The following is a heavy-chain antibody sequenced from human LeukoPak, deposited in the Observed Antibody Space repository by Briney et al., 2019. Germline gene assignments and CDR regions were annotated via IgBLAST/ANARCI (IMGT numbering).Heavy chain of an antibody. CDR2: TYYRSKWYN. V-gene: IGHV6-1*01. J-gene: IGHJ4*02. Sequence: SQTLSLTCAISGDSVSSNIAAWNWIRQPPSRGLEWLGRTYYRSKWYNDYAVSVKSRITINPDTSKNQFSLQVNSVTPEDTAVYYCAGSHSSTWYPDCWGQGTLVTVSS. CDR3: AGSHSSTWYPDC. D-gene: IGHD6-13*01. CDR1: GDSVSSNIAA.